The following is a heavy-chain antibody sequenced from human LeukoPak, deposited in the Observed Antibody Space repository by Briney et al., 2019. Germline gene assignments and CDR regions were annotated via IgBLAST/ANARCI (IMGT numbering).Heavy chain of an antibody. Sequence: PGGSLRLSCAGSGFTFSDYYMSWIRQAPGKGLEWVSSVSSSSTNKFYADSVKGRFTISRDDAKNSLYLQMNSLRVEDTAVYYCARENFMATSGTTFDIWGQGTMVSVSS. CDR1: GFTFSDYY. J-gene: IGHJ3*02. CDR2: VSSSSTNK. D-gene: IGHD1-1*01. CDR3: ARENFMATSGTTFDI. V-gene: IGHV3-11*06.